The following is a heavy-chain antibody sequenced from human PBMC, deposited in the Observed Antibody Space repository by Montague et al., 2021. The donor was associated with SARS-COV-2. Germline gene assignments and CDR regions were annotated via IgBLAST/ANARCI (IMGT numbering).Heavy chain of an antibody. CDR2: IHYSEAT. V-gene: IGHV4-39*02. CDR1: GDPITSSRYY. Sequence: SETLSLTCTASGDPITSSRYYWGWIRQPPGKGLEWIGSIHYSEATYYNPSLKSRLTISVDTSKNHFSLKLTSVTASDSAVYYCARPIHDNSPDRAFDVWGQGTMVTVSS. CDR3: ARPIHDNSPDRAFDV. J-gene: IGHJ3*01. D-gene: IGHD3-22*01.